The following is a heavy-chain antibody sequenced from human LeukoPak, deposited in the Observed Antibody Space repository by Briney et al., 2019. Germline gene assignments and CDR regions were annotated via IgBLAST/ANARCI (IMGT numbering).Heavy chain of an antibody. D-gene: IGHD6-19*01. J-gene: IGHJ6*02. Sequence: SVKVSCKASGGTFSSYAISWVRQAPGQGLEWMGRIIPILGIANYAQKFQGRVTITADKSTSTAYMDLSSLRSEDTAVYYCARGIAVAYYGMDVWGQGTTVTVSS. V-gene: IGHV1-69*04. CDR2: IIPILGIA. CDR1: GGTFSSYA. CDR3: ARGIAVAYYGMDV.